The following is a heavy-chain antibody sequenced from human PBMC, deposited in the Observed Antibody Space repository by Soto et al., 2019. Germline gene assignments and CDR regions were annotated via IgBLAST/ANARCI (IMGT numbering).Heavy chain of an antibody. CDR3: ARGGRYYGSGSYYNYYYYGMDV. CDR2: IYHSGNT. Sequence: SETLSLTCAVSGGSISSSNWWSWVRQPPGKGLEWIGEIYHSGNTNYNPSLKSRVTMAVDKSRNQFSLKLSSVTAADTAVYYCARGGRYYGSGSYYNYYYYGMDVWGQGTTVTVSS. V-gene: IGHV4-4*02. D-gene: IGHD3-10*01. CDR1: GGSISSSNW. J-gene: IGHJ6*02.